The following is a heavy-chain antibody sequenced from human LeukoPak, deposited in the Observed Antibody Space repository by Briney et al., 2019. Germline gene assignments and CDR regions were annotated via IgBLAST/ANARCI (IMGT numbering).Heavy chain of an antibody. D-gene: IGHD5-18*01. Sequence: ASVKVSCKASGYTFTGYYMHWVRQAPGQGLEWMGWINPNSGGTNYAQKFQGRVTMTRDTSISTAYMELSRLRSDDTAVYYRAREPALYSYGYAGVDYWGQGTLVTVSS. CDR3: AREPALYSYGYAGVDY. V-gene: IGHV1-2*02. CDR1: GYTFTGYY. CDR2: INPNSGGT. J-gene: IGHJ4*02.